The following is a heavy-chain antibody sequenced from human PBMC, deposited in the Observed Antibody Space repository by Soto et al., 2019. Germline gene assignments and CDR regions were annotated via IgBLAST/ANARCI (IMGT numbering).Heavy chain of an antibody. CDR1: GYTFTSYG. J-gene: IGHJ4*02. CDR2: ISAYNGNT. V-gene: IGHV1-18*01. D-gene: IGHD6-19*01. CDR3: ARDLIPGIAVAGTDFEY. Sequence: ASVKVSCKASGYTFTSYGISWVRQAPGQGLEWMGWISAYNGNTNYAQKLQGRVTMTTDTSTSTAYMELRSLRSDDTAVYYCARDLIPGIAVAGTDFEYWGQGPLVTVSS.